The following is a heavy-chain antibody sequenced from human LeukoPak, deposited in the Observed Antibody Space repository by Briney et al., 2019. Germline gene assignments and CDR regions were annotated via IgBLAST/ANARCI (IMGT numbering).Heavy chain of an antibody. CDR1: GYSFTVYW. CDR2: IYPGASDT. CDR3: ARTYCGGDCYYRYFDY. V-gene: IGHV5-51*01. J-gene: IGHJ4*02. Sequence: GEPLTIPGMGSGYSFTVYWIGWARQMHGKGLGWMGIIYPGASDTRYSPSFEGQANIPADQSISSAYLQWSSLKASETAMYYCARTYCGGDCYYRYFDYWGQGTLVTVSS. D-gene: IGHD2-21*02.